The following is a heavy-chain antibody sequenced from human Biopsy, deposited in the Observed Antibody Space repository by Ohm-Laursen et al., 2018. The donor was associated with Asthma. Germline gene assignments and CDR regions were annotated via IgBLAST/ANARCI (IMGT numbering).Heavy chain of an antibody. J-gene: IGHJ6*02. CDR3: ARGYSGSDRIVYYYSGLEV. CDR2: LIPVLGTP. D-gene: IGHD5-12*01. Sequence: GSSVKVSCKASGDSFSNYAISWVRQAPGQGLEWMGGLIPVLGTPDHAQMFEGRVTITADESTNTAYMELSSLSSEDTAVYYCARGYSGSDRIVYYYSGLEVWGQGTTVTVSS. V-gene: IGHV1-69*01. CDR1: GDSFSNYA.